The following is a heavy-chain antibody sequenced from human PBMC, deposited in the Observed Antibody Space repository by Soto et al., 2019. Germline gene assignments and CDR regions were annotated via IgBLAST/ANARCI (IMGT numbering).Heavy chain of an antibody. Sequence: GGSVKVCFKASGGSFNSYAISWVRQAPGQGLEWMGGIIPVLDSADYSQEFQGRVTFTADISTGTAYMELSSLRSDDSAVYYCARESRPSNYGSGKTKFDPWGQGTMVTVSS. D-gene: IGHD3-10*01. J-gene: IGHJ5*02. CDR1: GGSFNSYA. CDR2: IIPVLDSA. CDR3: ARESRPSNYGSGKTKFDP. V-gene: IGHV1-69*06.